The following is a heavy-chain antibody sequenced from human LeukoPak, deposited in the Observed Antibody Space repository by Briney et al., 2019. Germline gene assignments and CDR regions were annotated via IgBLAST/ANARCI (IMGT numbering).Heavy chain of an antibody. CDR2: IYYSGST. V-gene: IGHV4-39*01. D-gene: IGHD6-25*01. CDR3: ARQLYSSATV. Sequence: EPSETLSLTCTVSGGSISSSNYFWGWIRQPPGKGLEWIGNIYYSGSTYYNPSLKSRVTISVDTSKNQFSLQLNSVTVADTAVYYCARQLYSSATVWGQGTTVTVSS. J-gene: IGHJ6*02. CDR1: GGSISSSNYF.